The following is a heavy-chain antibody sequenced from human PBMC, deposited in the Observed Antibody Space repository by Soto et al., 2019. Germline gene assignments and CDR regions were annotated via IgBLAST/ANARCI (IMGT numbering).Heavy chain of an antibody. CDR3: ARHSEWEVLFYFYY. CDR1: GGSISRSNCY. D-gene: IGHD3-16*02. CDR2: IYYSGTT. Sequence: SETLSLTCTVSGGSISRSNCYWGCLRQPPGKGLEWSGCIYYSGTTDSSPSLPIRFTRSVDTSTNQSALRLGSVSVADRAVYCCARHSEWEVLFYFYYSGEGTLVHPLL. V-gene: IGHV4-39*01. J-gene: IGHJ4*02.